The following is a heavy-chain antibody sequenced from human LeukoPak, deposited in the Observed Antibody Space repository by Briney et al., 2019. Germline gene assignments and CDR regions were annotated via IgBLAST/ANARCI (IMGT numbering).Heavy chain of an antibody. J-gene: IGHJ5*02. D-gene: IGHD2-15*01. CDR2: INSDGSST. V-gene: IGHV3-74*01. Sequence: PGGSLRLSCAASGFTFSSYWMHWVRQAPGKGLVWVSRINSDGSSTSYADSVKGRFTISRDNAKNTLYLQMNSLRAEDTAVYYCARVGTYCSGGSCYYWFDPWGQGTLVTVSS. CDR1: GFTFSSYW. CDR3: ARVGTYCSGGSCYYWFDP.